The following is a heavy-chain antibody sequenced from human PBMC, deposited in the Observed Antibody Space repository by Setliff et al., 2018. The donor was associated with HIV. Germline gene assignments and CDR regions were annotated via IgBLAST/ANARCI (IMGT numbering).Heavy chain of an antibody. CDR2: VRPYNADK. V-gene: IGHV1-2*02. D-gene: IGHD2-15*01. CDR3: ARDRAYCSSGSCYRPLVYYFYYMDA. J-gene: IGHJ6*03. Sequence: ASVKVSCKASGFTFSDYYMHWVRQAPGQGLEWMGWVRPYNADKSYAQKFQGRVTMTSDTSISTAYLELSGLTSDDTAIYYCARDRAYCSSGSCYRPLVYYFYYMDAWGTGTTVTVSS. CDR1: GFTFSDYY.